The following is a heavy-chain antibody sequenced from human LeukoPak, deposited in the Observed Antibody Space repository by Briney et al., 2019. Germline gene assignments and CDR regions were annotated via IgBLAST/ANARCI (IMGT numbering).Heavy chain of an antibody. Sequence: GGSLRLSCAASGFTFSSYGMHWVRQAPGKGLEWVGFIRYDGSNKYYADSVKGRFTISRDNSKNTLYLQMNSLRAEDTAVYYCANQKSVAGSRDYWGQGTLVTVSS. J-gene: IGHJ4*02. V-gene: IGHV3-30*02. CDR2: IRYDGSNK. CDR3: ANQKSVAGSRDY. CDR1: GFTFSSYG. D-gene: IGHD6-19*01.